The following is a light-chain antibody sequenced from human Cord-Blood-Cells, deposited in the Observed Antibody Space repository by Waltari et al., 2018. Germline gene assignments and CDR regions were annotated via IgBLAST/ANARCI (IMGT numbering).Light chain of an antibody. J-gene: IGKJ5*01. CDR1: QDISNY. CDR2: DAS. Sequence: DIQMTQSPSSLSASVGDRVTITCQVSQDISNYLNWYQQKPGKAPKLLIYDASNLETGVPSRFSGSGSGTDFTFTINSLQPEDIATYYCQQYDNLPITFGQGTRLEIK. V-gene: IGKV1-33*01. CDR3: QQYDNLPIT.